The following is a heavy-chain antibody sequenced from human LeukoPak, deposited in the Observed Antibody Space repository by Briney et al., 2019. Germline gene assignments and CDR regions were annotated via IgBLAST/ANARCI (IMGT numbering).Heavy chain of an antibody. V-gene: IGHV3-48*01. Sequence: GGSLRLSCAASGFTFTDYWMSWVRQAPGKGLEWVSYISSSSSTIYYADSVKGRFTISRDNAKNSLYLQMNSLRAEDTAVYYCASCMARRYYMDVWGKGTTVTVSS. CDR2: ISSSSSTI. CDR3: ASCMARRYYMDV. D-gene: IGHD5-24*01. J-gene: IGHJ6*03. CDR1: GFTFTDYW.